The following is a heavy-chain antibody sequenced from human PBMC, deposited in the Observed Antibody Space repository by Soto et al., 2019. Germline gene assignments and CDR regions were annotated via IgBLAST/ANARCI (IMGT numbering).Heavy chain of an antibody. V-gene: IGHV3-53*01. CDR3: VKDSVVWSYYGMDV. CDR2: IYSGGST. CDR1: GFTVGSNY. J-gene: IGHJ6*02. Sequence: GGSLRLSCAASGFTVGSNYMSWVRQAPGKGLEWVSVIYSGGSTYYADSVKGRFTISRDNPKNTLYLQMNSLRAEDTAVYYCVKDSVVWSYYGMDVWGQGTTVTVSS. D-gene: IGHD1-1*01.